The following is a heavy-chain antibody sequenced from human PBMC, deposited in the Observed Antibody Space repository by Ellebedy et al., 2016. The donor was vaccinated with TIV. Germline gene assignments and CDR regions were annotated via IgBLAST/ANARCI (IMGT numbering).Heavy chain of an antibody. CDR2: INPHNGDT. CDR3: ARVGDRIGPTRGRNMYYYSGMDV. D-gene: IGHD1-14*01. Sequence: ASVKVSXXASGYTFTGYNVQWVRLAPGQGLEWMGWINPHNGDTNYAQNFQGRLSMTRDTSINTAHMELSSLTSDDTAVYYCARVGDRIGPTRGRNMYYYSGMDVWGQGTTVIVSS. J-gene: IGHJ6*02. CDR1: GYTFTGYN. V-gene: IGHV1-2*02.